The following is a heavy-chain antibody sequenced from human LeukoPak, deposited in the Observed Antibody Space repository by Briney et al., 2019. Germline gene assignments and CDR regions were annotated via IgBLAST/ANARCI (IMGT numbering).Heavy chain of an antibody. CDR1: GFTFSSYA. V-gene: IGHV3-23*01. D-gene: IGHD6-19*01. J-gene: IGHJ4*02. Sequence: GGSLRLSCAASGFTFSSYAMGWVRQAPGKGLDRVSPISTLAGSTYYADSVKGRFTISRDNSKNTLYLQMNSLRDEDTAAYYCAKRVPGLYYFDYWGQGILVTVSS. CDR2: ISTLAGST. CDR3: AKRVPGLYYFDY.